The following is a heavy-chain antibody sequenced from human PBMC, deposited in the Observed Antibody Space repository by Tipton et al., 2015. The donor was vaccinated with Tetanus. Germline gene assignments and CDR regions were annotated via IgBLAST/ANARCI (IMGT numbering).Heavy chain of an antibody. D-gene: IGHD3-10*01. CDR1: GGSISSTSYY. V-gene: IGHV4-39*02. CDR3: ARPEASGRARGFDI. J-gene: IGHJ3*02. CDR2: MYNSGAT. Sequence: TLSLTCTVSGGSISSTSYYWAWIRQPPGKVLEWIGTMYNSGATYYNPSLKGRVTISGDTSKNLFSLTSVTASDTAVYYCARPEASGRARGFDIWGQGTKVTVSP.